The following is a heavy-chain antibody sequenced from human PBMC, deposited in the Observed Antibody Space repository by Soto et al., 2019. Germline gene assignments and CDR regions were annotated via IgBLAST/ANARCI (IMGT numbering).Heavy chain of an antibody. D-gene: IGHD6-13*01. CDR1: GGSFSGYY. J-gene: IGHJ4*02. V-gene: IGHV4-34*01. CDR2: INHSGST. CDR3: ARGHLYSSSWSGFGTDY. Sequence: PSETLSLTCAVYGGSFSGYYWSWIRQPPGKGLEWIGEINHSGSTNYNPSLKSRVTISVDTSKNQFSLKLSSVTAADTAVYYCARGHLYSSSWSGFGTDYWGQGPLVTVSS.